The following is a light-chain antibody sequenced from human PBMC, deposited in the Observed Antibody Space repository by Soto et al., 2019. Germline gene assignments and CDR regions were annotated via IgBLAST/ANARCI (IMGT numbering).Light chain of an antibody. CDR2: GAS. CDR1: QSVSSN. J-gene: IGKJ4*01. V-gene: IGKV3-20*01. CDR3: QQYGSSPLT. Sequence: IIFTQSPDTLSLSPWERATLSWRASQSVSSNLAWYQQKPGQAPRLLIYGASSRATGIPDRFSGSGSGTDFTLTISRLEPEDFAVYYCQQYGSSPLTFGGGTKVDIK.